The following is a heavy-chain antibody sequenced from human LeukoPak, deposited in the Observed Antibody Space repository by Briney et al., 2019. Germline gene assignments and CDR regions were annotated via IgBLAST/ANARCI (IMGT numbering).Heavy chain of an antibody. J-gene: IGHJ5*02. Sequence: ASVKVSCKASGGTVSSYTISWGRQAPGQGLEWMGRIIPILGIANYAQKFQGRVTITADKSTSTAYVELSSLRSEDTAVYYCARVAALGYCSSTSCYSQGWFDPWGQGTLVTVSS. D-gene: IGHD2-2*01. CDR3: ARVAALGYCSSTSCYSQGWFDP. V-gene: IGHV1-69*02. CDR1: GGTVSSYT. CDR2: IIPILGIA.